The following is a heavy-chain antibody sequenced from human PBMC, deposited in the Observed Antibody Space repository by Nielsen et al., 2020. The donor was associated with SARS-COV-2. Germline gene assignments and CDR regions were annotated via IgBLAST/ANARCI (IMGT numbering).Heavy chain of an antibody. CDR2: ISSSSSYI. D-gene: IGHD5-12*01. CDR3: ARDHRGYSGYEYPDYLDY. J-gene: IGHJ4*02. CDR1: GFTFSSYS. V-gene: IGHV3-21*01. Sequence: GESLKISCAASGFTFSSYSMNWVRQAPGKGLEWVSSISSSSSYIYYADSVKGRFTISRDNAKNSLYLQMNSLRAEDTAVYYCARDHRGYSGYEYPDYLDYWGQGTLVTVSS.